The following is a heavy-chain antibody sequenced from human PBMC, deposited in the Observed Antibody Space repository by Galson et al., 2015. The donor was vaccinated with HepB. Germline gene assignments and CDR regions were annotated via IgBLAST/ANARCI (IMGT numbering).Heavy chain of an antibody. CDR2: IDPSDSYT. V-gene: IGHV5-10-1*01. CDR3: ASLHPIQTDYGSGRRYFDY. D-gene: IGHD3-10*01. J-gene: IGHJ4*02. CDR1: GSSFTSYW. Sequence: QSGAEVKKPGESLRISCKGSGSSFTSYWISWVRQMPGKGLEWMGRIDPSDSYTNYSPSFQGHVTISADKSISTAYLQWSSLKASDTAMYYCASLHPIQTDYGSGRRYFDYWGQGTLVTVSS.